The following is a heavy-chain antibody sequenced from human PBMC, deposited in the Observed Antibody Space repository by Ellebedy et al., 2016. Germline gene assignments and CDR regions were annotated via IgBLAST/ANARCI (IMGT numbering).Heavy chain of an antibody. CDR2: IYPGDSGT. CDR1: GFGFSSNR. Sequence: GESLKISXQGSGFGFSSNRIAWVRQMPGKGLEWMGNIYPGDSGTRYSPSFQGQVTISADKSISTAYLQWSSLKASDTAMYYCARQMPAYCSGANCDWFDPWGQGTLVTVSS. CDR3: ARQMPAYCSGANCDWFDP. J-gene: IGHJ5*02. D-gene: IGHD2-15*01. V-gene: IGHV5-51*01.